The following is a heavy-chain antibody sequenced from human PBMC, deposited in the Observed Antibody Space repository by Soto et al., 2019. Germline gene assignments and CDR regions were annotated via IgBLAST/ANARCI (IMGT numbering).Heavy chain of an antibody. CDR1: GGSISSYY. CDR3: ARAKVGYSSSLTPYYFDY. J-gene: IGHJ4*02. CDR2: IYYSGST. D-gene: IGHD6-13*01. Sequence: PSETLSLTCTVSGGSISSYYWSWIRQPPGKGLEWIGYIYYSGSTNYNPSLKSRVTISVDTSKNQFSLKLSSVTAADTAVYYCARAKVGYSSSLTPYYFDYWGQGTLVTVSS. V-gene: IGHV4-59*01.